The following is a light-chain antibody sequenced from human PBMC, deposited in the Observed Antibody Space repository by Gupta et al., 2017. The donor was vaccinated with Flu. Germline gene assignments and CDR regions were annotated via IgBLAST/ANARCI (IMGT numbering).Light chain of an antibody. V-gene: IGKV3-20*01. CDR3: HQYGSSPPYS. J-gene: IGKJ2*03. CDR2: GAA. Sequence: ESVLTQSPGTLSLSPGERATLSCRASQSVSSTHLAWYQQKPGQAPSLLIYGAASRDTGIPDRFSGSGSGTDFTLTISRLEPEDFAVYYCHQYGSSPPYSFGQGTKLEIK. CDR1: QSVSSTH.